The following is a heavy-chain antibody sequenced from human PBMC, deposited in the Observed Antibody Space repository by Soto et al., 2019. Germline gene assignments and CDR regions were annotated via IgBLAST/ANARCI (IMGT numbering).Heavy chain of an antibody. V-gene: IGHV1-8*01. D-gene: IGHD6-13*01. Sequence: QVQLVQSGAEAKKPGASVKVSCKASGYTFTSYDINWVRQATGQGLEWMGWMNPNSGNTGYAQKFQGRVTMTRNTSISTAYIELSSLRSDDTAVYYCARELYSTVRFDPWGQGTLVTVSS. CDR1: GYTFTSYD. J-gene: IGHJ5*02. CDR3: ARELYSTVRFDP. CDR2: MNPNSGNT.